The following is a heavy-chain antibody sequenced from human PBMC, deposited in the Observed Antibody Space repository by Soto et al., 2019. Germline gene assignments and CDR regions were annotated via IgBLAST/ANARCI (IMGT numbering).Heavy chain of an antibody. V-gene: IGHV3-21*01. CDR3: ARSFNDWTTYFDY. Sequence: GGSLRLSCAASGFIFTGYNMNWVRQAPGKGLEWVSSISSGSSYIYYADSVKGRFTISRDNAKNSLYLQMNTLRAEDTALYYCARSFNDWTTYFDYWSEGTLVTVYS. CDR2: ISSGSSYI. J-gene: IGHJ4*02. CDR1: GFIFTGYN. D-gene: IGHD3-9*01.